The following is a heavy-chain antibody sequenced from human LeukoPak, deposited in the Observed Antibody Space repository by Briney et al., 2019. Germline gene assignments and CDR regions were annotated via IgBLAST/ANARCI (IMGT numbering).Heavy chain of an antibody. D-gene: IGHD6-19*01. V-gene: IGHV4-34*01. J-gene: IGHJ4*02. CDR3: ARFGSGWYYFDY. CDR1: GGSFSGYY. Sequence: SETLSLTCAVYGGSFSGYYWSWIRQPLWKGLEWIGEINHSGSTNYNPSLKSRVTISVDTSKNQFSLKLSSVTAADTAVYYCARFGSGWYYFDYWGQGTLVTVSS. CDR2: INHSGST.